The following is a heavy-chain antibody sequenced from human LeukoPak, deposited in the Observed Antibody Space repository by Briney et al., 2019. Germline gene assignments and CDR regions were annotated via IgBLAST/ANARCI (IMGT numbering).Heavy chain of an antibody. CDR2: TRNKANSYTT. D-gene: IGHD2-21*02. CDR1: GFTFSDYY. J-gene: IGHJ4*02. CDR3: ARYCGGDNYALGY. Sequence: GGSLRLSCAASGFTFSDYYMDWVRQVAGKGLEWVGRTRNKANSYTTEYAASVKGRFTISRDDSKNSLYLQMNSLKTEDTAVYYCARYCGGDNYALGYWGQGTLVTVSS. V-gene: IGHV3-72*01.